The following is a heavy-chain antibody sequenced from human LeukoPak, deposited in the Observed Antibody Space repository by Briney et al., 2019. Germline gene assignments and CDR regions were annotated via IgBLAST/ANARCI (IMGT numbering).Heavy chain of an antibody. CDR2: INPNSGGT. V-gene: IGHV1-2*02. Sequence: ASVKVSCKASGYTFTGYYMHWVRQAPGQGLEWMGWINPNSGGTNYAQKFQGRVTMTRDTSISTAYMELSRLRSDDTAVYYCAKRERAEYCTSTRCQGAFDMWGQGTMVTVSS. CDR1: GYTFTGYY. D-gene: IGHD2-2*01. CDR3: AKRERAEYCTSTRCQGAFDM. J-gene: IGHJ3*02.